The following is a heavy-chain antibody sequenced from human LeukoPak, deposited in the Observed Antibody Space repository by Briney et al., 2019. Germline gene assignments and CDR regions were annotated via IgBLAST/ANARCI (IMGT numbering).Heavy chain of an antibody. CDR2: ISNSGGST. CDR3: AKEGFDS. V-gene: IGHV3-23*01. Sequence: GGSLRLSCAASGSIFRSYVMSWVGKAPGKGLVWVSSISNSGGSTYYADSVKGRFTISRDNSKNTLYLQMNSLRAEDTAVYYCAKEGFDSWGQGTLVTVSS. CDR1: GSIFRSYV. J-gene: IGHJ4*02.